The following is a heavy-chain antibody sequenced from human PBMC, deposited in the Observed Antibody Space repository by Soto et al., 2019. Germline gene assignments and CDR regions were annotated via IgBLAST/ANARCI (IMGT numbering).Heavy chain of an antibody. J-gene: IGHJ4*02. CDR3: ASRGRYYGSGSPDDY. CDR1: GYTFTSYG. D-gene: IGHD3-10*01. CDR2: ISAYNGNT. Sequence: QVQLVQSGAEVKKPGASVKVSCKASGYTFTSYGISWVRQAPGQGLEWMGWISAYNGNTNYAQKLQGRVTMTTDTSTGTGYMELRSLRSDDTAVYYCASRGRYYGSGSPDDYWGQGTLVTVSS. V-gene: IGHV1-18*01.